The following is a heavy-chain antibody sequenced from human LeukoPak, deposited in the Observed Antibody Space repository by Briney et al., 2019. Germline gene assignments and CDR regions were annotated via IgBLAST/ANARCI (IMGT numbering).Heavy chain of an antibody. CDR2: INHSGST. Sequence: SETLSLTCAVYGGSFSGYYWSWIRQPPGKGLEWIGEINHSGSTNYNPSLKSRVTISVDTSKNQFSLKLSSVTAADTAVYYCARGTTVTTGLRPNWFDPWGQGTLVTVSS. D-gene: IGHD4-17*01. CDR3: ARGTTVTTGLRPNWFDP. J-gene: IGHJ5*02. V-gene: IGHV4-34*01. CDR1: GGSFSGYY.